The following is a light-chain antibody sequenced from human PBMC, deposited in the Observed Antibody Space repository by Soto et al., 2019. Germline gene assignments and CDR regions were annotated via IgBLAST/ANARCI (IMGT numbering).Light chain of an antibody. CDR2: AAS. V-gene: IGKV1-16*02. CDR1: QDISNS. Sequence: DIQMTQSPSSLSASVGDRVTITCRASQDISNSLVWFQQKPGRAPKSLIYAASSLQSGVPSKFSGSGSGTDFTLTISGLQPDDFATYYCLQYKTYPFTFGPGTKVDIK. J-gene: IGKJ3*01. CDR3: LQYKTYPFT.